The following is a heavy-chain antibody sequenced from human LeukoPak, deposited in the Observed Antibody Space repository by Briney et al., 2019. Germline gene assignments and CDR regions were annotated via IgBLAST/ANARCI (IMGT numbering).Heavy chain of an antibody. J-gene: IGHJ3*02. CDR1: AFIFSGHW. D-gene: IGHD3-10*02. CDR2: IKEDGSER. V-gene: IGHV3-7*01. Sequence: GGSLRLSCEGSAFIFSGHWMNWVRQTPGKGLEWVASIKEDGSERQYVDSVKGRFTISRDNAKNSLYLQMNSLRAEDTAVYCCARSMSGGDAFDIWGQGTMVTVSS. CDR3: ARSMSGGDAFDI.